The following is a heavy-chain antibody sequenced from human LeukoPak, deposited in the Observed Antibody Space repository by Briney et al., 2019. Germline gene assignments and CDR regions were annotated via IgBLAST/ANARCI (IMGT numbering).Heavy chain of an antibody. Sequence: SETLSLTCTVSGGSINSYYWTWIRQPPRKGLEWIGYIYYSGSTNYNPSLKSRVTISVDTSKNQFSLKLSSVTAADTAVYYCARRGYDDSSGRHAFDIWGQGTMVTVSS. D-gene: IGHD3-22*01. J-gene: IGHJ3*02. CDR2: IYYSGST. CDR1: GGSINSYY. CDR3: ARRGYDDSSGRHAFDI. V-gene: IGHV4-59*08.